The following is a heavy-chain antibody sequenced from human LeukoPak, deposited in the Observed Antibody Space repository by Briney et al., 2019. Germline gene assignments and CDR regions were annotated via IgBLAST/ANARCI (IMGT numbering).Heavy chain of an antibody. J-gene: IGHJ4*02. D-gene: IGHD1-26*01. CDR3: ARGLRSYPAALNFDY. CDR1: GYTFTSHG. CDR2: ISAYNGNT. V-gene: IGHV1-18*01. Sequence: ASVKVSCKASGYTFTSHGISWVRQAPGQGLEWMGWISAYNGNTNYAQKLQGRVTMTTDTSTSTAYMELRSLRSDDTAVYYCARGLRSYPAALNFDYWGQGTLVTVSS.